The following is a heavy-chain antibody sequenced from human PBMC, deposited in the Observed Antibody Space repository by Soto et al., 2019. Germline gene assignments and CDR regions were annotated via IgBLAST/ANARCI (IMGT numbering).Heavy chain of an antibody. CDR3: ARVLEMGCSSTSCYPLYYFDY. CDR2: IYYSGST. Sequence: QVQLQESGPGLVKPSQTLSLTCTVSGGSISSGGYYWSWIRQHPGKGLEWIGYIYYSGSTYYNPSLKSRVTISVDTSKNQFSLKLSSVTAADTAVYYCARVLEMGCSSTSCYPLYYFDYWGQGTLVTVSS. J-gene: IGHJ4*02. V-gene: IGHV4-31*03. CDR1: GGSISSGGYY. D-gene: IGHD2-2*01.